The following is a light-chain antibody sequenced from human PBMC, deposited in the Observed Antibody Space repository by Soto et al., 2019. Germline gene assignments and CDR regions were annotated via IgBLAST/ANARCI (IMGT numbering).Light chain of an antibody. CDR1: QSVSTRY. Sequence: ESMLTQSPGTLSLSPGERATLSCRASQSVSTRYLSWYQQKPGQAPRLLIYGASISATGIPDRFSGSGSGTDFTLTISRLEPEDFAVYYCHQFGRSPPAFTFGQGTKLEI. J-gene: IGKJ2*01. V-gene: IGKV3-20*01. CDR3: HQFGRSPPAFT. CDR2: GAS.